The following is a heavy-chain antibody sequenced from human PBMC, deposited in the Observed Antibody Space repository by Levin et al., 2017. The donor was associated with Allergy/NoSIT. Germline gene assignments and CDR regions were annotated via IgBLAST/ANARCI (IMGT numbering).Heavy chain of an antibody. J-gene: IGHJ4*02. CDR3: IRGFFETSAYTFV. CDR1: GFTFSRYW. Sequence: QPGESLKISCTASGFTFSRYWMHWVRQAPGKGLVWVSRINSDGSITNYADSVKGRFTISRDNAKNTLYLQMNSLRVEDTAVYFCIRGFFETSAYTFVWGQGTLVTVSS. D-gene: IGHD3-16*01. CDR2: INSDGSIT. V-gene: IGHV3-74*01.